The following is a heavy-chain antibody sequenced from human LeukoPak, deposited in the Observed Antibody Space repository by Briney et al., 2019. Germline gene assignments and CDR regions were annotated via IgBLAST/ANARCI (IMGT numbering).Heavy chain of an antibody. CDR3: AKAQGYSSGNYFDY. J-gene: IGHJ4*02. Sequence: GGSLRLSCVASGFIFRDFGMHWVRQAPGKGLEWLAFIRADETHEFYADSVKGRFTISRDNSKNTLYLQMNSLRAEDTAVYYCAKAQGYSSGNYFDYWGQGTLVTVSS. V-gene: IGHV3-30*02. CDR1: GFIFRDFG. D-gene: IGHD6-19*01. CDR2: IRADETHE.